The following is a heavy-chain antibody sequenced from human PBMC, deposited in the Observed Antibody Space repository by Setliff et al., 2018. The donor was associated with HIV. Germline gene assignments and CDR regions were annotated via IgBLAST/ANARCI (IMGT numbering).Heavy chain of an antibody. J-gene: IGHJ5*02. CDR1: GVSISSGGYY. CDR2: VYYTGNT. V-gene: IGHV4-31*03. D-gene: IGHD4-4*01. CDR3: ARDLTSNSNCFEP. Sequence: SETLSLTCTVSGVSISSGGYYWSWIRQHPGKGLERIGYVYYTGNTYYNPSLESRISMSVDTSKNQFSLKLTSVTAADTAIYYCARDLTSNSNCFEPWGQGTQVTVSS.